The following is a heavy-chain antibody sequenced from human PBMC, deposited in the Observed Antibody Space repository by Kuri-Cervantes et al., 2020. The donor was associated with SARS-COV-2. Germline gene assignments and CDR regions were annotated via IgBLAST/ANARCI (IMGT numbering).Heavy chain of an antibody. J-gene: IGHJ4*02. V-gene: IGHV3-23*01. CDR1: GFTFSDCA. CDR3: AREPGFELIAVAGSYYFDY. D-gene: IGHD6-19*01. CDR2: ISGSGGTT. Sequence: GESLKISCAASGFTFSDCAMTWVRQAPGKGLEWVSAISGSGGTTDYADSVKGRFTISRDNSKNTLYLQMNSLRAEDTAVYYCAREPGFELIAVAGSYYFDYWGQGALVTVSS.